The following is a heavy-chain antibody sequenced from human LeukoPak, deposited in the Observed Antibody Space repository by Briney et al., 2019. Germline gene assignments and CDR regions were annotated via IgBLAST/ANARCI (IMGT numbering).Heavy chain of an antibody. D-gene: IGHD4-11*01. CDR3: ARETVTTFGPTDY. V-gene: IGHV3-48*01. Sequence: PGGSLRLSCAASGFTFSSYSMNWVRQAPGKGLEWVSYISSSSSTIYYADSVKGRFTISRDNAKNSLYLQMNSLRAEDTAVYYCARETVTTFGPTDYWGQGTLVTVSS. CDR1: GFTFSSYS. CDR2: ISSSSSTI. J-gene: IGHJ4*02.